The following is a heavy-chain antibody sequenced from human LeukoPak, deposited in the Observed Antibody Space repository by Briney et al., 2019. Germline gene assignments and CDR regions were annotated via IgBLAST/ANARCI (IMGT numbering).Heavy chain of an antibody. Sequence: SETLSLTCAVSGGSISSGGYSWSWIRQPPGKGLEWIGYIYHGGSTNYNPSLKSRVTISVDTSKNQFSLKLSSVTAADTAVYYCAGANPYYDSSGYYLDYYGMDVWGQGTTVTVSS. J-gene: IGHJ6*02. V-gene: IGHV4-30-2*02. CDR2: IYHGGST. CDR3: AGANPYYDSSGYYLDYYGMDV. CDR1: GGSISSGGYS. D-gene: IGHD3-22*01.